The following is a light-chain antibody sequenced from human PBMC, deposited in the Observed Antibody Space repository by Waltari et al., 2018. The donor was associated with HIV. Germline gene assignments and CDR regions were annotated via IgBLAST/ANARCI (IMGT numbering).Light chain of an antibody. J-gene: IGLJ2*01. Sequence: SYVLTQPPSVSVAPGKTARITCGGNHVGSKSVHWYQQKPGQAPMLVIYDDSDRPSGIPERISGSNCGNTATLTITRVEAGDEADYYCQVWDSSSDHPVFGGGTKLTVL. CDR3: QVWDSSSDHPV. CDR2: DDS. V-gene: IGLV3-21*04. CDR1: HVGSKS.